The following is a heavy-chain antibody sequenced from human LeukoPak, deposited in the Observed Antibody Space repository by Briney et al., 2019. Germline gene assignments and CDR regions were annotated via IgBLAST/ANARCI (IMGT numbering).Heavy chain of an antibody. V-gene: IGHV3-23*01. CDR1: GFTFSSYA. J-gene: IGHJ4*02. CDR2: ISGSDGST. Sequence: GGSLRLSCAASGFTFSSYAMSWVRQAPGKGLEWVSGISGSDGSTYYADSVKGRFTISRDNSKNTLYLQMNSLRAEDTAVYYCAKLAPAAGSVSAAAPFDYWGQGTLVTVSS. CDR3: AKLAPAAGSVSAAAPFDY. D-gene: IGHD6-13*01.